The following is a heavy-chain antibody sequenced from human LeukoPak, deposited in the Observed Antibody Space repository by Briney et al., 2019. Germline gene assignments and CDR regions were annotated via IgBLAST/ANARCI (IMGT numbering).Heavy chain of an antibody. Sequence: ASVKVSCKASGYTFTGYYMHWVRQAPGQGLEWMGWINPNSGGTNYAQKFQGRVTITTDESTSTAYMELSSLRSEDTAVYYCAGVGTGSLDYWGQGTLVTVSS. V-gene: IGHV1-2*02. CDR3: AGVGTGSLDY. CDR1: GYTFTGYY. J-gene: IGHJ4*02. D-gene: IGHD3/OR15-3a*01. CDR2: INPNSGGT.